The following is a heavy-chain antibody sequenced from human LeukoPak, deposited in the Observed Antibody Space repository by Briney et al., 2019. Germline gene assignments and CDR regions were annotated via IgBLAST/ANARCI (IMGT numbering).Heavy chain of an antibody. J-gene: IGHJ5*02. D-gene: IGHD4-11*01. CDR1: GGSFSDYY. Sequence: SETLSLTCAVYGGSFSDYYWSWIRQSPGKGLEWIGEINHSGSTYYNPSLKSRVTISLDTSKNQFSLKVRSVTAADTAVYYCARSKGRVSWFDPWGQGTLVTVSS. CDR2: INHSGST. V-gene: IGHV4-34*01. CDR3: ARSKGRVSWFDP.